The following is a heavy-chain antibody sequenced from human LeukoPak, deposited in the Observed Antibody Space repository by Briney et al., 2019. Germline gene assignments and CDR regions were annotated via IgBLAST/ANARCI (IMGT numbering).Heavy chain of an antibody. V-gene: IGHV4-4*07. D-gene: IGHD6-6*01. CDR3: AREDSSSWRPFDY. Sequence: SETLSLTCTFSGGSISSYYWSWIRQPAGKGLEWIGRIYTSGSTDYNPSLKSRITMSIDTSKNHFSLKLSSVTAADTGVYFCAREDSSSWRPFDYWGQGTLVTVSS. J-gene: IGHJ4*02. CDR2: IYTSGST. CDR1: GGSISSYY.